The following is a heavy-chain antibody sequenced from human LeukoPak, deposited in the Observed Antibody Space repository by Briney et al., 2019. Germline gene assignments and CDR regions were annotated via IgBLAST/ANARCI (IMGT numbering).Heavy chain of an antibody. Sequence: PSQTLSLTCAISGDSFSSNSAAWNWIRQSPSRGLEWLGRTYYRSKWYNDYAVSGKSQITINPDTSKNRFSLQLNSVTPEDTAVYYCAREYRIVGATVYDYWGQGTLVTVSS. D-gene: IGHD1-26*01. V-gene: IGHV6-1*01. J-gene: IGHJ4*02. CDR1: GDSFSSNSAA. CDR2: TYYRSKWYN. CDR3: AREYRIVGATVYDY.